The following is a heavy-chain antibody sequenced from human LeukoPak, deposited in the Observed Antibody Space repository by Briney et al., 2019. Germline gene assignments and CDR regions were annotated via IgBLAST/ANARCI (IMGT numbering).Heavy chain of an antibody. CDR1: GFTFSSYS. Sequence: GGSLRLSCAASGFTFSSYSMNWVRQAPGKGLEWVSGINWNGGSTGYADSVKGRFTISRDNAKNSLYLQMNSLRAEDTALYYCASLHGGWGTVTEFDYWGQGTLVTVSS. CDR2: INWNGGST. CDR3: ASLHGGWGTVTEFDY. J-gene: IGHJ4*02. D-gene: IGHD4-17*01. V-gene: IGHV3-20*04.